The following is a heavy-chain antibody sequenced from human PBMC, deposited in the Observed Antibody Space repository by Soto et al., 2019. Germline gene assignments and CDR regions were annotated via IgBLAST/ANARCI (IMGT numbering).Heavy chain of an antibody. CDR3: TTDLPFLECLSQVQLVI. J-gene: IGHJ3*02. D-gene: IGHD3-3*01. CDR1: GFTFSNAW. CDR2: IKSKTDGGTT. Sequence: GGSLRLSCAASGFTFSNAWMNWVRQAPGKGLEWVGRIKSKTDGGTTDYAAPVKGRFTTSRDDSKNTLYLQMNSLKTEDTAVYYCTTDLPFLECLSQVQLVIWGQGTMVTVS. V-gene: IGHV3-15*07.